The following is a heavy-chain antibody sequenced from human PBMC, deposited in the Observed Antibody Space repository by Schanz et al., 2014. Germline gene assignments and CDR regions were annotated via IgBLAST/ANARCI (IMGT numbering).Heavy chain of an antibody. CDR2: IWSDGSTK. J-gene: IGHJ6*02. Sequence: QVQMVESGGGVVQPGRSLRLSCAASGFAFSVYGMHWVRQAPGKGPEWVAVIWSDGSTKYYADSVKGRFTISRDNSKNTLYLQMNSLRAGDTAVYYCAREEGWGIAAAGPKHYYYGMDVWGQGTTVTVSS. CDR3: AREEGWGIAAAGPKHYYYGMDV. V-gene: IGHV3-33*01. D-gene: IGHD6-13*01. CDR1: GFAFSVYG.